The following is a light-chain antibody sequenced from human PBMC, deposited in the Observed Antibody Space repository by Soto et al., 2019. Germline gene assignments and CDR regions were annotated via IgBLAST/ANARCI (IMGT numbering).Light chain of an antibody. CDR1: QNVANY. J-gene: IGKJ1*01. V-gene: IGKV3-11*01. CDR2: DAS. Sequence: EIVLTQSPATLSLSPGERATLSCRASQNVANYLDWYQQKPGQAPRLLIYDASSRASGIPARFSGSGSGTEFTLTVTSLQPDDFATYYCQQYNSFSPTWTFGQGTKVDIK. CDR3: QQYNSFSPTWT.